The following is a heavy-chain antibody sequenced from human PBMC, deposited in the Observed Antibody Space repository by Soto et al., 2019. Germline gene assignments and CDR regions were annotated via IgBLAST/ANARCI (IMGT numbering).Heavy chain of an antibody. Sequence: SVKVSCKASGGTFSSYAISWVRQAPGQGLEWMGGIIPIFGTANYAQKFQGRVTITADESTSTAYMELSSLRSEDTAVYYCARDHGDGYGMDVWGQGTTVTVYS. V-gene: IGHV1-69*13. CDR3: ARDHGDGYGMDV. CDR1: GGTFSSYA. D-gene: IGHD3-10*01. CDR2: IIPIFGTA. J-gene: IGHJ6*02.